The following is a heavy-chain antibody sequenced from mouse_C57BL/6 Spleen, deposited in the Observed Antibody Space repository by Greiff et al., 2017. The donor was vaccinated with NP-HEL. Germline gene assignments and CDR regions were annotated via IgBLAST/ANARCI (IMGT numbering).Heavy chain of an antibody. CDR3: ARAYDYDGRNDFDY. Sequence: VQLQQSGPELVKPGASVKISCKASGYAFSSSWMNWVKQRPGKGLEWIGRIYPGDGDTNYNGKFKGKATLTADKSSSTAYMQLSSLTSEDSAVYFCARAYDYDGRNDFDYWGQGTTLTVSS. CDR1: GYAFSSSW. CDR2: IYPGDGDT. V-gene: IGHV1-82*01. D-gene: IGHD2-4*01. J-gene: IGHJ2*01.